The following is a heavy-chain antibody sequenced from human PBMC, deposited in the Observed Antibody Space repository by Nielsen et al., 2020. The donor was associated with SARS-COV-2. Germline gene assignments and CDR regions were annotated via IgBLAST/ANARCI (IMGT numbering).Heavy chain of an antibody. J-gene: IGHJ6*02. CDR2: ISYDGSNK. V-gene: IGHV3-30*18. CDR1: GYTFSAYA. D-gene: IGHD3-10*01. Sequence: GGSLRLSCAASGYTFSAYAMIWVRQAPGKGLEWVAVISYDGSNKYYADSVKGRFTISRDNSKNTLYLQMNSLRAEDTALYYCAKDKGITMVRGVISVLDYGMDVWGQGTTVTVSS. CDR3: AKDKGITMVRGVISVLDYGMDV.